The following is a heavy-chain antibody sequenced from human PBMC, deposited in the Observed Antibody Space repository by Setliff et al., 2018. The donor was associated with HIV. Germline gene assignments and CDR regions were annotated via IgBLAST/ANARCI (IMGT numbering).Heavy chain of an antibody. CDR1: GRSFTDYG. CDR2: IIPLFGRV. J-gene: IGHJ4*02. D-gene: IGHD3-16*01. Sequence: ASVKVSCKASGRSFTDYGFTWVRQAPGQGLEWMGGIIPLFGRVNYAQKFQGRVTISADESTSTAYMDLSSLTSEDTAIYYCATDLKGAYLDYFDFWGQGSLVTVS. CDR3: ATDLKGAYLDYFDF. V-gene: IGHV1-69*13.